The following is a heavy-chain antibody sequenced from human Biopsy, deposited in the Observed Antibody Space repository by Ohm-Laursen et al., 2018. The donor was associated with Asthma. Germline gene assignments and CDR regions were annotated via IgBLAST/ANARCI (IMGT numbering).Heavy chain of an antibody. CDR2: IAWDGINS. J-gene: IGHJ3*02. Sequence: SLRLSCSASGFTFSTYGMHWVRQAPGMGLEWVAFIAWDGINSYYADSVKGRFTLSRDNSRNTLYLQMNSLRVEDTAIYYCARTHERWTSIQDDALDIWGQGTMVIVSS. D-gene: IGHD4-23*01. CDR3: ARTHERWTSIQDDALDI. V-gene: IGHV3-30*03. CDR1: GFTFSTYG.